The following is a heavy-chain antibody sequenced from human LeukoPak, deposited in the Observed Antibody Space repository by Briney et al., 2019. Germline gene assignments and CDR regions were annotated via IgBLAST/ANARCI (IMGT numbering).Heavy chain of an antibody. Sequence: ASVKVSFKASGYTFTGYYMHWVRQAPGQGLEWMGWINPNSGGTNYAQKFQGRVTMTRDTSISTTYMELSRLRSDDTAVYYCARDEGSYGSGSYPYDYWGQGTLVTVSS. V-gene: IGHV1-2*02. CDR1: GYTFTGYY. CDR3: ARDEGSYGSGSYPYDY. CDR2: INPNSGGT. J-gene: IGHJ4*02. D-gene: IGHD3-10*01.